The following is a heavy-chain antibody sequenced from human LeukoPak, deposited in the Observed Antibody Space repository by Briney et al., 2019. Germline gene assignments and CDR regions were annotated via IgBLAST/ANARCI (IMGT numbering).Heavy chain of an antibody. CDR2: IDNSGNT. Sequence: SETLSLTCTVSGGSISSYYWSWIRQPPGRGLEWIGYIDNSGNTKYNPSLKSRVTISLDTSKNQFSLKLSSMTAADTAVYYCARGDIVVVPADYWGQGTLVTVSS. D-gene: IGHD2-2*01. J-gene: IGHJ4*02. CDR1: GGSISSYY. CDR3: ARGDIVVVPADY. V-gene: IGHV4-59*08.